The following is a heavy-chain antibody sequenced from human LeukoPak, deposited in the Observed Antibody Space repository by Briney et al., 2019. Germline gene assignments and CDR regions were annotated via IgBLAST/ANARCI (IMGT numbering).Heavy chain of an antibody. V-gene: IGHV1-69*05. CDR1: GGTFSSYA. J-gene: IGHJ4*02. CDR2: IILIFGTA. D-gene: IGHD6-19*01. CDR3: ASGSSGWYRNEGYYDY. Sequence: ASVKVSCKASGGTFSSYAISWVRQAPGQGLEWMGWIILIFGTANYAQTFQGRVTITTDEATSTAYMELSSLRSEATAVYYCASGSSGWYRNEGYYDYWGQATLVTVSS.